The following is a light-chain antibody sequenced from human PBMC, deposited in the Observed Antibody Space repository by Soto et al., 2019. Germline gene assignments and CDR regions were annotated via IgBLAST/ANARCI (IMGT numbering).Light chain of an antibody. CDR3: SSYTGSSTFV. J-gene: IGLJ1*01. CDR1: RSDVGGYNY. Sequence: QSVLTQPASVSGSPGQSITISCTGTRSDVGGYNYVSWYQQLPGKAPKLMIYDVNNRPSGVSNRFSGSKSGNTASLTISGLQAEDEADYYCSSYTGSSTFVFGTGTKVTVL. V-gene: IGLV2-14*01. CDR2: DVN.